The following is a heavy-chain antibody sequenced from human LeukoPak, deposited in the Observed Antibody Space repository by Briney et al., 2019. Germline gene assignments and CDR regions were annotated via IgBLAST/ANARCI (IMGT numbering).Heavy chain of an antibody. CDR1: GFTFSSYE. J-gene: IGHJ4*02. V-gene: IGHV3-48*03. CDR2: ISSSGSTI. D-gene: IGHD2/OR15-2a*01. Sequence: GGSLRLSCAASGFTFSSYEMNWVRQAPGKGLEWVSYISSSGSTIYYADSVKGRFTISRDNAKNSLYLQMNSLRAEDTAVYYCTRKGSQWDFLVDYWGQGTRVAVSP. CDR3: TRKGSQWDFLVDY.